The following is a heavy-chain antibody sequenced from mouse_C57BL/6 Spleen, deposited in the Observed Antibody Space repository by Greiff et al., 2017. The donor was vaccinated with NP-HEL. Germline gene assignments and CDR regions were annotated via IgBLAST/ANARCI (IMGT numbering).Heavy chain of an antibody. J-gene: IGHJ4*01. CDR3: ARSITTVVAYYAMDY. CDR1: GFTFTDYY. V-gene: IGHV7-3*01. D-gene: IGHD1-1*01. Sequence: EVMLVESGGGLVQPGGSLSLSCAASGFTFTDYYMSWVRQPPGKALEWLGFIRNKANGYTTEYSASVKGRFTISRDNSQSILYLQMNALGAEDSAPYYWARSITTVVAYYAMDYWGQGTSVTVSS. CDR2: IRNKANGYTT.